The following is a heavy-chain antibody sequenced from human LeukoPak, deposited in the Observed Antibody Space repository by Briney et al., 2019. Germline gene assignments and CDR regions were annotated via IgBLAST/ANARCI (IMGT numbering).Heavy chain of an antibody. J-gene: IGHJ4*02. V-gene: IGHV3-66*02. CDR3: ARVCIASAGLYYFDY. CDR1: GFPASSSY. Sequence: GGSLRLSCAASGFPASSSYMSWVRQAPGKGLEWVSVIYGDGSPYYSDSVKGRFTISRDNSKSTLYLHMNSLRVEDTAVYYCARVCIASAGLYYFDYWGQGTLVTVSS. D-gene: IGHD6-13*01. CDR2: IYGDGSP.